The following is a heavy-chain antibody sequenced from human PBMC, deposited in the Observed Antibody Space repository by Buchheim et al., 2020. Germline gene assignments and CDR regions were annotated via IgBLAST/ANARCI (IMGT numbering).Heavy chain of an antibody. J-gene: IGHJ4*02. D-gene: IGHD6-6*01. CDR2: IIPIFATA. Sequence: QVQLVQSGAEVKKPGSSVKVSCKASGGTFDNYAISWVRQAPGQGLEWMGGIIPIFATANYAQNFQGGVTITADKSTNTAYMELSSLRSEDTAVYYCAGSQGSIAPRRDFDYWGQGTL. CDR1: GGTFDNYA. V-gene: IGHV1-69*06. CDR3: AGSQGSIAPRRDFDY.